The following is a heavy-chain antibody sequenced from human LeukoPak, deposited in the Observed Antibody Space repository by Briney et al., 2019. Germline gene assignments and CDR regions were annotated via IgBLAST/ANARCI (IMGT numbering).Heavy chain of an antibody. CDR2: ISYDGSNK. CDR3: VKGVKYSSSWYVWFDP. Sequence: GRSLRLSCAASGFTFSSYGMHWVRQAPGKGLEWVAVISYDGSNKNYADSVKGRFTISRDNSKNTLYLQMNSLRAEDTAAYYCVKGVKYSSSWYVWFDPWGQGTLVTVSS. J-gene: IGHJ5*02. V-gene: IGHV3-30*18. CDR1: GFTFSSYG. D-gene: IGHD6-13*01.